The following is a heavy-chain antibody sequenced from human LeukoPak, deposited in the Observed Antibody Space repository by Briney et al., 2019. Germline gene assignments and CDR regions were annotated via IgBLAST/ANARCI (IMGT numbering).Heavy chain of an antibody. D-gene: IGHD2-21*02. CDR3: VREDTPATANY. Sequence: GGSLRLSCAAPGFNFANHAMSWVRQTPGKGLEWVSAISGGGDITYYADSVTGRFTISRDNSRDTLFLQMHSLRPGDTAVYYCVREDTPATANYWGQGTLVTISS. CDR1: GFNFANHA. J-gene: IGHJ4*02. V-gene: IGHV3-23*01. CDR2: ISGGGDIT.